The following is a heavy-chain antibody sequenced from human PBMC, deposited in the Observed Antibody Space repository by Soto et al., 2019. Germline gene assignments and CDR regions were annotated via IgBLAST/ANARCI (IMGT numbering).Heavy chain of an antibody. D-gene: IGHD3-22*01. Sequence: VQLQESGPGLVKPSGTLSLTCTVSGGSISTTNWWSWVRQSPGKGLEWIGEILHIGSTNYNPSLKSRVTISIDKSKHRFSLRLSSVTAADTAVYYCASGFDSDGLYKGGHPWGQGTLVSVSS. CDR1: GGSISTTNW. J-gene: IGHJ5*02. CDR3: ASGFDSDGLYKGGHP. V-gene: IGHV4-4*02. CDR2: ILHIGST.